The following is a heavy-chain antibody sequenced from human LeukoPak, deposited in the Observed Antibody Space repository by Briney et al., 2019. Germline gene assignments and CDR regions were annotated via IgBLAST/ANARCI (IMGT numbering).Heavy chain of an antibody. D-gene: IGHD2-15*01. CDR2: ISGSGGST. Sequence: GGSLRLSCAASGFTFSSYAMSWVRQAPGKGLEWVSAISGSGGSTYYADSVKGRFTISRDNSKNTPYLQMNSLRAEDTAVYYCAKVRLIVVVVAAPDAFDIWGQGTMVTVSS. CDR3: AKVRLIVVVVAAPDAFDI. CDR1: GFTFSSYA. J-gene: IGHJ3*02. V-gene: IGHV3-23*01.